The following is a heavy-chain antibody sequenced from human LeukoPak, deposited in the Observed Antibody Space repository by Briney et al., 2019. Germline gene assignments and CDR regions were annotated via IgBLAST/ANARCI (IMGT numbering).Heavy chain of an antibody. CDR3: ARDIHDFWRGYSYYYYYGMDV. V-gene: IGHV3-33*01. CDR2: IWYDGSNK. CDR1: GFTFSSYG. D-gene: IGHD3-3*01. J-gene: IGHJ6*02. Sequence: GGSLRLSCAASGFTFSSYGMHWVRQAPGKGLEWVAVIWYDGSNKYYADSVKGRFTISRDNSRNTLYLQMNSLRAEDTAVYYCARDIHDFWRGYSYYYYYGMDVWGQGTTVTVSS.